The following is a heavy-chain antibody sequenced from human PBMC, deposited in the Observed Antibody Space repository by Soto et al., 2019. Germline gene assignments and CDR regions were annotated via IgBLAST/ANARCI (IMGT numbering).Heavy chain of an antibody. CDR3: ARDKDLEPAVWGF. CDR2: VYYSGAT. D-gene: IGHD3-16*01. J-gene: IGHJ4*02. Sequence: SETLSLTCTVSGDSMATGGHYYNWIRQVPGKGLEWIGYVYYSGATHYTPSLRARATISRDTSKNQFYLRLISVTAADTALYYCARDKDLEPAVWGFWGPGTNVTVSS. CDR1: GDSMATGGHY. V-gene: IGHV4-31*03.